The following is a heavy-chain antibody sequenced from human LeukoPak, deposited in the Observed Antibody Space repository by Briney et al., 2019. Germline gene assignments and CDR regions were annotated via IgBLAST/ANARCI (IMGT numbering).Heavy chain of an antibody. V-gene: IGHV1-69*05. J-gene: IGHJ4*02. CDR2: IIPIFGTA. Sequence: GSSVKVSCTASGGTFISYAISWVRQAPGQGLEWMGGIIPIFGTANYAQKFQGRVTITTDESTSTAYMELSSLRSEDTAVYYCALARGVDTAMVFDYWGQGTLVTVFS. CDR1: GGTFISYA. D-gene: IGHD5-18*01. CDR3: ALARGVDTAMVFDY.